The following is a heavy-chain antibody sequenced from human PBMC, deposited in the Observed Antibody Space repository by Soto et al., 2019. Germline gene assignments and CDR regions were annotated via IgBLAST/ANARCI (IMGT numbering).Heavy chain of an antibody. D-gene: IGHD3-22*01. CDR2: IIPIFGTA. CDR3: ARVHVYYDSSGYYPS. CDR1: GYTFTSYG. J-gene: IGHJ1*01. Sequence: SVKVSCKASGYTFTSYGISWVRQAPGQGLEWMGGIIPIFGTANYAQKFQGRVTITADESTSTAYMELSSLRSEDTAVYYCARVHVYYDSSGYYPSWGQGTLVTVSS. V-gene: IGHV1-69*13.